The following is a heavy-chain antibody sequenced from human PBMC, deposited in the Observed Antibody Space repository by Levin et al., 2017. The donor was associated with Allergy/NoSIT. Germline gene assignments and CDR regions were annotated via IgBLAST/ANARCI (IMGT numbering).Heavy chain of an antibody. D-gene: IGHD4-17*01. V-gene: IGHV3-74*01. CDR3: ARDKLQSTVTTLASHHYYYYGMDV. J-gene: IGHJ6*02. CDR1: GFTFSSYW. Sequence: GESLKISCAASGFTFSSYWMHWVRQAPGKGLVWVSRINSDGSSTSYADSVKGRFTISRDNAKNTLYLQMNSLRAEDTAVYYCARDKLQSTVTTLASHHYYYYGMDVWGQGTTVTVSS. CDR2: INSDGSST.